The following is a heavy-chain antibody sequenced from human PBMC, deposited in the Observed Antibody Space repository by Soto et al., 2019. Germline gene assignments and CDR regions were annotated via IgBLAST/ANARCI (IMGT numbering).Heavy chain of an antibody. D-gene: IGHD5-12*01. Sequence: QLQLQESGSGLVKPSQTLSLTCAVSGGSISSGGYSWSWIRQPPGKGLEWIGYIYHSGSTYYNPSLKSRVAIPVDRSKNQFSLKLSSVTAAETAVYYCARRRGFPYYYGMDVWGQGTTVTVSS. J-gene: IGHJ6*02. CDR2: IYHSGST. CDR3: ARRRGFPYYYGMDV. V-gene: IGHV4-30-2*01. CDR1: GGSISSGGYS.